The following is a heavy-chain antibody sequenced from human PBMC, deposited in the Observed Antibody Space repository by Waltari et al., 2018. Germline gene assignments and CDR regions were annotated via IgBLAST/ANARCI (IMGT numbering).Heavy chain of an antibody. CDR3: VTGKWRLMS. D-gene: IGHD5-12*01. J-gene: IGHJ4*02. Sequence: EVQLVESGGDLVKPGGSLRLSCAASGFTFSNAWFNWVRQAPGRGREWVGRIQSNMDGGPTEYAASVKARFIISRDDSKTTVYLQMNSLTIADTAVYYCVTGKWRLMSWGQGTQVTVSS. V-gene: IGHV3-15*07. CDR2: IQSNMDGGPT. CDR1: GFTFSNAW.